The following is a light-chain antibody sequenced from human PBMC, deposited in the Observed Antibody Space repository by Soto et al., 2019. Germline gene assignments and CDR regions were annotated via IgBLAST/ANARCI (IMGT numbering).Light chain of an antibody. CDR2: DVS. Sequence: QSALTQPASVSGSPGQSITISCTGTSSDVGGYNYVSWYQQHPGKAPKLMMYDVSNRPSGVSNRFSGSKSGNTGFLTISGLQAEDEADYYCSSYTSSSTVVFGGGTKLTVL. V-gene: IGLV2-14*01. CDR3: SSYTSSSTVV. CDR1: SSDVGGYNY. J-gene: IGLJ2*01.